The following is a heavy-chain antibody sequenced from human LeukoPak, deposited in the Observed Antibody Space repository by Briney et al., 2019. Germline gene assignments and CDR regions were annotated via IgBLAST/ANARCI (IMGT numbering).Heavy chain of an antibody. Sequence: GGSLRLSCVASGFTFSSYAMSWVRQAPGKGLEWVSAISGSGGSTYYADSVKGRFTISRDNSKNTLYLQMNSLRAEDTAVYYCASWELPIRVDYWGQGTLVTVSS. CDR3: ASWELPIRVDY. D-gene: IGHD1-26*01. CDR1: GFTFSSYA. V-gene: IGHV3-23*01. CDR2: ISGSGGST. J-gene: IGHJ4*02.